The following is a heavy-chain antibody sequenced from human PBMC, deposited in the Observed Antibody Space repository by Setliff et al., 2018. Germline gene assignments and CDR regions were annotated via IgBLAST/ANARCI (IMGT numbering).Heavy chain of an antibody. J-gene: IGHJ5*02. V-gene: IGHV4-31*03. Sequence: PSETLSLTCTVSGGSISSGGYYWSWIRQHPGKGLEWIGYIYYSGSTYYNPSLKSRVTISVDTSKNQFSLKLSSVTAADTAVYYCAREDKGYYDFWSGYYEDYTPHGGFDPWGQGTLVTVSS. CDR3: AREDKGYYDFWSGYYEDYTPHGGFDP. D-gene: IGHD3-3*01. CDR1: GGSISSGGYY. CDR2: IYYSGST.